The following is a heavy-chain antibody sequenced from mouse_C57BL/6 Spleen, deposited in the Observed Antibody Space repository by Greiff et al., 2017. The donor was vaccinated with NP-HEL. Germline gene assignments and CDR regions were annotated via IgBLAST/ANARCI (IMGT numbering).Heavy chain of an antibody. Sequence: EVNVVESGGGLVKPGGSLKLSCAASGFTFSSYAMSWVRQTPEKRLEWVATISDGGSYTYYPDNVKGRFTISRDNAKNNLYLQMSHLKSEDTAMYYCARGGVYYDYDSFAYWGQGTLVTVSA. CDR1: GFTFSSYA. CDR3: ARGGVYYDYDSFAY. D-gene: IGHD2-4*01. J-gene: IGHJ3*01. V-gene: IGHV5-4*03. CDR2: ISDGGSYT.